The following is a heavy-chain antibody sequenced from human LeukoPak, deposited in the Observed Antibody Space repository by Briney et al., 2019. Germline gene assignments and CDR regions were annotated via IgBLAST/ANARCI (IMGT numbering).Heavy chain of an antibody. J-gene: IGHJ4*02. CDR1: GYTFTSYY. CDR2: INPSGGST. Sequence: ASVKVSCKASGYTFTSYYMHWVRQSPGQGLEWMGIINPSGGSTSYAQKFQGRVTMTWDTSTSTVYMELSSLRSEDTAVYYCASKDSSGYNLGYWGQGTLVTVSS. CDR3: ASKDSSGYNLGY. D-gene: IGHD3-22*01. V-gene: IGHV1-46*03.